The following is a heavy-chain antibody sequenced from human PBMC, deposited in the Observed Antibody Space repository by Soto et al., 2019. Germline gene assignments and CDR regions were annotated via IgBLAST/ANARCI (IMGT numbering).Heavy chain of an antibody. V-gene: IGHV1-2*04. CDR1: GYTFTGYY. D-gene: IGHD2-2*01. CDR2: INPNSGGT. CDR3: ARGDIVVVPAAMGVEYYYYGMDV. J-gene: IGHJ6*02. Sequence: ASVKVSCKASGYTFTGYYMHWVRQAPGQGLEWMGWINPNSGGTNYAQKFQGWVTMTRDTSISTAYMELSRLRSDDTAVYYCARGDIVVVPAAMGVEYYYYGMDVRGQGTTVTVSS.